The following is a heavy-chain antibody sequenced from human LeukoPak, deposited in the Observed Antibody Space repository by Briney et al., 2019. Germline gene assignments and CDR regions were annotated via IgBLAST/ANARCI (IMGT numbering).Heavy chain of an antibody. D-gene: IGHD7-27*01. CDR2: ISSSSSYI. V-gene: IGHV3-21*04. Sequence: GGSLRLSCAASGFTFSSYSMNWVRQAPGKGLEWVSSISSSSSYIYYADSVKGRFTISRDNAKNSLYLQMNSLRAEDTAVYYCARSLSTSWGVKFDPWGQGTLVTVSS. J-gene: IGHJ5*02. CDR1: GFTFSSYS. CDR3: ARSLSTSWGVKFDP.